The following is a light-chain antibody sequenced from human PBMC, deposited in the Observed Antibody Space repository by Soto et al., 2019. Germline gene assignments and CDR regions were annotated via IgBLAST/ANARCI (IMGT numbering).Light chain of an antibody. CDR3: QQRSNWPIT. Sequence: EIVLTQSPATLSLSPGERATLSCRASQSVSSYLAWYPQKPGQAPRLLIYDASNSATGIPARFSGSGSGTDFTLTISSLEPEDFAVYYCQQRSNWPITCGQGTRLEIK. V-gene: IGKV3-11*01. CDR2: DAS. J-gene: IGKJ5*01. CDR1: QSVSSY.